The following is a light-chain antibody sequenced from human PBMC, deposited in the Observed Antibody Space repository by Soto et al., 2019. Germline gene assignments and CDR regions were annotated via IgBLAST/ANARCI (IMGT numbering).Light chain of an antibody. CDR2: DTS. CDR3: QQRSNWPPIT. Sequence: VLTQSKSTLSLSPGGRATLSCSASQSVSSYLAWYQQKPGQAPRLLIYDTSNRATGVPARFSGSGSGTDFTLTISSLEPEDFAVYYCQQRSNWPPITFGQGTLLEI. V-gene: IGKV3-11*01. J-gene: IGKJ5*01. CDR1: QSVSSY.